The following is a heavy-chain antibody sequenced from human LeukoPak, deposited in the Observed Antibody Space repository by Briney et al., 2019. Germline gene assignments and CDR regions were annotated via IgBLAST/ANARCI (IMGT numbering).Heavy chain of an antibody. D-gene: IGHD1-26*01. CDR1: GFTFSSYE. Sequence: PGGSLRLSCAASGFTFSSYEMNWVCQAPGKGLEWVSYISSSGSTIYYADSVKGRFTISRDNAKNSLYLQMNSLRAEDTAVYYCARDQGYYLPDYWGQGTLVTVSS. J-gene: IGHJ4*02. CDR3: ARDQGYYLPDY. CDR2: ISSSGSTI. V-gene: IGHV3-48*03.